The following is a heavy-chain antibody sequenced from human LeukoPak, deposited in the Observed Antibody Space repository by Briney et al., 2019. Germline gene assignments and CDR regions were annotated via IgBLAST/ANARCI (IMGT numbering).Heavy chain of an antibody. CDR2: ISGSGDST. CDR1: GFTFSSYA. D-gene: IGHD2-21*01. Sequence: GGSLRLSCAASGFTFSSYAMSWVRQAPGKGLEWVSAISGSGDSTYYADSVKGRFTISRDNSKNTLYLQMNSLRAEDTAVYYCARVPKDEVVVVLYYFDYWGQGTLVTVSS. V-gene: IGHV3-23*01. J-gene: IGHJ4*02. CDR3: ARVPKDEVVVVLYYFDY.